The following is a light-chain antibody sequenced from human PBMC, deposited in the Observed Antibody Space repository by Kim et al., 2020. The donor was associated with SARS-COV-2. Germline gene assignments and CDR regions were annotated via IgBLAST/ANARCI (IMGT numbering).Light chain of an antibody. V-gene: IGKV1-39*01. J-gene: IGKJ2*01. CDR1: QSVVKY. CDR3: QQSYSIPYT. CDR2: AAS. Sequence: SASVGDRVTITGRASQSVVKYLNWYQQKPGKAPKLLIYAASNLQSGVPSRFSGSGSVTDFTLTISSLQPEDFASYFCQQSYSIPYTFGQGTKLEI.